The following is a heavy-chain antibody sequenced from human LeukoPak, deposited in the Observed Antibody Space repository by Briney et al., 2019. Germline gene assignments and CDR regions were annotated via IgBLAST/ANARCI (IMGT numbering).Heavy chain of an antibody. CDR3: ARTTDRLGDAFDI. Sequence: GGSLRLSCAASGFTFSSYAMHWVRQAPGKGLEWVAVISYDGSNKYYADSVKGRFTISRDNSKNTLYLQVNSLRAEDTAVYYCARTTDRLGDAFDIWGQGTMVTVSS. J-gene: IGHJ3*02. V-gene: IGHV3-30-3*01. D-gene: IGHD1-1*01. CDR1: GFTFSSYA. CDR2: ISYDGSNK.